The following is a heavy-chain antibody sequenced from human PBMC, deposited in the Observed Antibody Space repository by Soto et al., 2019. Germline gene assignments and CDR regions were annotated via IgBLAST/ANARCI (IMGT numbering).Heavy chain of an antibody. CDR1: GGTFSSYA. Sequence: QVQLVQSGAEVKKPGSSVKVSCKASGGTFSSYAISWARQAPGQGLEWMGGIIPIFGTANYAQKFQGRVTITADESTSTAYMELSSLRSEDTAVYYCAREAPGYGGNSDWFDPWGQGTLVTVSS. D-gene: IGHD4-17*01. CDR2: IIPIFGTA. V-gene: IGHV1-69*12. CDR3: AREAPGYGGNSDWFDP. J-gene: IGHJ5*02.